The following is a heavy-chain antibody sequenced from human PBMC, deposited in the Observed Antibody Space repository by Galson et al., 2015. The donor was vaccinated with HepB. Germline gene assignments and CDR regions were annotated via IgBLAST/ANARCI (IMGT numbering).Heavy chain of an antibody. CDR1: GYTFTNYY. D-gene: IGHD3-3*01. CDR2: INPNSGST. V-gene: IGHV1-46*03. J-gene: IGHJ4*02. CDR3: TRGDDFWSGSNPVLVDY. Sequence: SVKVSCKASGYTFTNYYMHWVRQAPGQGLEWMGIINPNSGSTSYAQRFQGRVTMTRDTSTSTVYMELSSLKSDDTAVYYCTRGDDFWSGSNPVLVDYWGQGTLVTVSS.